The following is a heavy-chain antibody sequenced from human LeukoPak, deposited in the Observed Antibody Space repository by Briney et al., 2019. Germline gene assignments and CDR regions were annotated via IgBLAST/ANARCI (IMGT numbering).Heavy chain of an antibody. Sequence: GWSLRLSCAASGFTFSSCGMHWVRQAPGKKLEWVAVITYDGDTTYFEDSVKGRFTISRDTSKSTLYLQMNSLGAEDTAVYYCVKEQGSGSYRTADYWGQGTLVTVSS. CDR1: GFTFSSCG. J-gene: IGHJ4*02. CDR2: ITYDGDTT. V-gene: IGHV3-30*18. CDR3: VKEQGSGSYRTADY. D-gene: IGHD3-10*01.